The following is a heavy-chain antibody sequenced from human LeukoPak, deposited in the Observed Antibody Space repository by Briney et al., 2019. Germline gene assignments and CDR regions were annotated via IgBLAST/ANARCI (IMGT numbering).Heavy chain of an antibody. CDR3: ARPKTGYYGDYFDH. CDR1: GGSISSSSYY. Sequence: SETLSLTCTVSGGSISSSSYYWGWIRQPPGKGLEWIGSIYYSGSTYYNPSLKSRVTISVDTSKNQFSLKLSSVTAADTAVYYCARPKTGYYGDYFDHWGQGTLVTVSS. J-gene: IGHJ4*02. V-gene: IGHV4-39*01. CDR2: IYYSGST. D-gene: IGHD3-9*01.